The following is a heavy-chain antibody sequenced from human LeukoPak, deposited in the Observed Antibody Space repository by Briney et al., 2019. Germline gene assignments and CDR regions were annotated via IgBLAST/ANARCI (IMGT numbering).Heavy chain of an antibody. CDR1: GGSFSIYY. D-gene: IGHD6-19*01. J-gene: IGHJ4*02. Sequence: SETLSLTCTVSGGSFSIYYWSWIRQPAGKGLEWIGRIYTSGNTYYNPSLKSRVTMSVDTSKNQFSLNLSSVTAADTAVYYCARVFSVAGTFDYWGQGTLVTVSS. CDR2: IYTSGNT. V-gene: IGHV4-4*07. CDR3: ARVFSVAGTFDY.